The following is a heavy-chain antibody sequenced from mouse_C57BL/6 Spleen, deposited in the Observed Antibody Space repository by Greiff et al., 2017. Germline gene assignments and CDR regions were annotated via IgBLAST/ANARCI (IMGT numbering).Heavy chain of an antibody. J-gene: IGHJ2*01. CDR2: IHPNSGST. V-gene: IGHV1-64*01. CDR3: ARSTVVAPYFDY. CDR1: GYTFTSYW. Sequence: QVQLQQPVAELVKPGASVKLSCKASGYTFTSYWMHLVKQRPGQGLEWIGMIHPNSGSTNYNEKFKSKATLTVDKSSSTAYMQLSSLTSEDSAVYYCARSTVVAPYFDYWGQGTTRTVSS. D-gene: IGHD1-1*01.